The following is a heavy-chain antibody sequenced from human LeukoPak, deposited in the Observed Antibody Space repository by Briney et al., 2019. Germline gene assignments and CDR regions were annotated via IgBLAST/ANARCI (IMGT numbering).Heavy chain of an antibody. D-gene: IGHD2-2*01. CDR3: ARSESSTSGRYYGMDV. Sequence: GGSLRLSCAASGFTFRGYSMNWVRQAPGKGLEWVSYITSSSSAIYYADSVKGRFTISRDNARSSLYLQMNSLRDEDTAIYHCARSESSTSGRYYGMDVWGQGTTVTVSS. CDR2: ITSSSSAI. J-gene: IGHJ6*02. CDR1: GFTFRGYS. V-gene: IGHV3-48*02.